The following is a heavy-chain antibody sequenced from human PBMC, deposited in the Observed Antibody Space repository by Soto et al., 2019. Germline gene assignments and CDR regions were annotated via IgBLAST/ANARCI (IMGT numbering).Heavy chain of an antibody. CDR1: GFTFSSYG. D-gene: IGHD6-13*01. J-gene: IGHJ4*02. Sequence: QVQLVESGGGVVQPGRSLRLSCAASGFTFSSYGMHWVRQAPGKGLEWVAVISYDGSNKYYADSVKGRFTISRDNSKNTLYLQMNSLRAEDTAVYYCAKDQVRYSSSRSPLGYWGQGTLVTVSS. CDR2: ISYDGSNK. V-gene: IGHV3-30*18. CDR3: AKDQVRYSSSRSPLGY.